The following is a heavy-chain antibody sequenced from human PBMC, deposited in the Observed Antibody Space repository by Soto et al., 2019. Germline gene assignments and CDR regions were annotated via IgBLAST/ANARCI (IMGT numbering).Heavy chain of an antibody. V-gene: IGHV4-59*08. Sequence: TLSLTCTVSGGSISSYYWSWIRQPPGKGLEWIGYIYYSGSTNYNPSLKSRVTISVDTSKNQFSLKLSSVTAADTAVYYCARLAAFDWLLPYVDYWGQGTLVTVSS. CDR2: IYYSGST. CDR1: GGSISSYY. J-gene: IGHJ4*02. CDR3: ARLAAFDWLLPYVDY. D-gene: IGHD3-9*01.